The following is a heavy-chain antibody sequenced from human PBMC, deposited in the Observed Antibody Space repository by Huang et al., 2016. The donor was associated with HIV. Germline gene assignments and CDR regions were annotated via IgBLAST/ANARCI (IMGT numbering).Heavy chain of an antibody. CDR1: GFTFSNYA. J-gene: IGHJ6*03. Sequence: QVQLVESGGGVVQPGRSLRLSCAASGFTFSNYAMPWVRQAPGKGRGGVAVISYDGSNKYYADSVKGRFTISRDNSKNTLYLQMNSLRAEDTAVYYCARDLWLRDLYYYYYMDVWGKGTTVTVSS. CDR3: ARDLWLRDLYYYYYMDV. V-gene: IGHV3-30-3*01. CDR2: ISYDGSNK. D-gene: IGHD5-12*01.